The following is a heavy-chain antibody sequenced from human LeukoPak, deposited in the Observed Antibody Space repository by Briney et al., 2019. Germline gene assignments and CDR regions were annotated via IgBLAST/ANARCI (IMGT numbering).Heavy chain of an antibody. CDR2: ISPSGGIT. Sequence: ASVKVSCEASGYTFNSHHLHWVRQAPGQGLEWMGIISPSGGITSYTQKFQGRVAMTRDMSTTTVYMELSSLRSDDTAVYYCARAIGAAGSIDYWGQGTLVTVSS. CDR1: GYTFNSHH. V-gene: IGHV1-46*02. J-gene: IGHJ4*02. D-gene: IGHD6-13*01. CDR3: ARAIGAAGSIDY.